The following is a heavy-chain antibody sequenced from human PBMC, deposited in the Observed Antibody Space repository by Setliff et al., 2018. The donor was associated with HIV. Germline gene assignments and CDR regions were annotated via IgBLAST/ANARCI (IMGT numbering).Heavy chain of an antibody. D-gene: IGHD4-17*01. Sequence: ASVKVSCKASGYTFTNYGITWVRQAPGHGLEWMGWLASYNDDANYAQNLQGRVTMTTDKSTSTAYMELRSLRSDDTAVYYCARGQYGEEIFDYWGQGTLVTVSS. J-gene: IGHJ4*02. V-gene: IGHV1-18*01. CDR3: ARGQYGEEIFDY. CDR2: LASYNDDA. CDR1: GYTFTNYG.